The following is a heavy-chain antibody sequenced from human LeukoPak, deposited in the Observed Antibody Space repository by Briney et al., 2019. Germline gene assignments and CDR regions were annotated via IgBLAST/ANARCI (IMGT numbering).Heavy chain of an antibody. Sequence: GGSLRLSCAASGFTVSSNYMSWVRQAPGKGLEWVSVIYSGGSTYYADSVKGRFTISRDNSKNTLYLQMNSLRAEDTAVYYCARTPSGYSLADFDYWGQGTVVTVSS. J-gene: IGHJ4*02. D-gene: IGHD5-18*01. CDR1: GFTVSSNY. V-gene: IGHV3-53*01. CDR2: IYSGGST. CDR3: ARTPSGYSLADFDY.